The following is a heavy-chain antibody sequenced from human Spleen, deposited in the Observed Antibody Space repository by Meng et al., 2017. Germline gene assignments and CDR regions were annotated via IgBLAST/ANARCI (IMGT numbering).Heavy chain of an antibody. V-gene: IGHV3-48*04. Sequence: GESLKISCVGSGFFFSNAWMNWVRQAPGKGLEWLSYISNSGTTIYYADSVKGRFTTSRDSAKNSLYLQMNSLRAEDTAVYYCARESKWQQMPTDAFDIWGQGTMVTVSS. CDR2: ISNSGTTI. CDR3: ARESKWQQMPTDAFDI. J-gene: IGHJ3*02. D-gene: IGHD6-13*01. CDR1: GFFFSNAW.